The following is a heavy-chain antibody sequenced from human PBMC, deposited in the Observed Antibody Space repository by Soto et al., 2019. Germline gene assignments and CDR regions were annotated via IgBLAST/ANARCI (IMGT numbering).Heavy chain of an antibody. Sequence: QITLKESGPTLVKPTQPLTLTCTFSGFSLSTSGVGVGWIRQPPGKALEWLALIDWNDDKRYSPSLKSRLTIPKDNSKHQVVRNMTNMDPVDTATYCCARRPRYRNYLDYWGQGTLVTVSS. V-gene: IGHV2-5*01. CDR1: GFSLSTSGVG. CDR3: ARRPRYRNYLDY. J-gene: IGHJ4*02. CDR2: IDWNDDK. D-gene: IGHD1-26*01.